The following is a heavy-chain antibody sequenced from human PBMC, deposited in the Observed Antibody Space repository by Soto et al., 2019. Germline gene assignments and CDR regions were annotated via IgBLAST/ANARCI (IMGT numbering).Heavy chain of an antibody. Sequence: GGSLRLSCVASGFTFSSYAMSWVRQAPGKGLEWVSAISGSGGSTYYADSVKGRFTISRDNSKNTLYLQMNSLRAEDTAVYYCAKDGVHISKKTNYDFWSGSPYGMDVWGQGTTVTVSS. V-gene: IGHV3-23*01. D-gene: IGHD3-3*01. CDR2: ISGSGGST. J-gene: IGHJ6*02. CDR1: GFTFSSYA. CDR3: AKDGVHISKKTNYDFWSGSPYGMDV.